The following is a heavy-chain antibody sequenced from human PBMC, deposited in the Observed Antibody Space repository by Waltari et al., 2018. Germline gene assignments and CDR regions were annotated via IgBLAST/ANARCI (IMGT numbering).Heavy chain of an antibody. D-gene: IGHD2-15*01. CDR3: ARDPIVVVAATSAFDP. CDR1: GGSFSGYY. J-gene: IGHJ5*02. CDR2: INHSGST. Sequence: QVQLQQWGAGLLKPSETLSLTCAVYGGSFSGYYWSWIRQPPGKGLAWIGEINHSGSTNYNPSLKSRVTISVDTSKNQFSLKLSSVTAADTAVYYCARDPIVVVAATSAFDPWGQGTLVTVSS. V-gene: IGHV4-34*01.